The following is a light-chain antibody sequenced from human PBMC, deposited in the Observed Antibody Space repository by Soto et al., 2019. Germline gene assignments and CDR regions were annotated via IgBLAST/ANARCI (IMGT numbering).Light chain of an antibody. Sequence: EIGLTQSPGTLSLSPGERATLSCRASPSVSSSYFAWYQQKPGQAPRLLLYGATSRATDIPDRFSGSGSGTDFTLNISRLEPEDFAEYYCQQYGSSFTFGQGTKLEIK. CDR3: QQYGSSFT. CDR2: GAT. J-gene: IGKJ2*01. CDR1: PSVSSSY. V-gene: IGKV3-20*01.